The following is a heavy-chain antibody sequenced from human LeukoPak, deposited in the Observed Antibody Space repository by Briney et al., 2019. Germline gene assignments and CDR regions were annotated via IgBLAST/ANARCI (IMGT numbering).Heavy chain of an antibody. CDR1: GFTFSNYA. CDR2: ISGSGDST. CDR3: AKRLSFGVAIGDFDY. D-gene: IGHD3-3*01. J-gene: IGHJ4*02. Sequence: AGSLRLSCAASGFTFSNYAMSWVRQAPGKGLEWVSAISGSGDSTYYADSVKGRFTISRDSSMETLYLQMNSLRAEDTATYFCAKRLSFGVAIGDFDYWGQGTLVTVSS. V-gene: IGHV3-23*01.